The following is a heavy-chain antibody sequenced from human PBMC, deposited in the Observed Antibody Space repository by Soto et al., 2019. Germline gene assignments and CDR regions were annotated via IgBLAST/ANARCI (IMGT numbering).Heavy chain of an antibody. CDR3: SIIVVVPAVNYNS. CDR2: ISSSSSIK. V-gene: IGHV3-48*01. Sequence: PGGSLRLYSAAFGEHFSDYRMNWVRQAPGKGLEWVSYISSSSSIKHYADSVKGRFTISRDNAKNSLYLQMNSLRAEDTAVYYCSIIVVVPAVNYNSWGQGTLVTVSS. D-gene: IGHD2-2*01. J-gene: IGHJ4*02. CDR1: GEHFSDYR.